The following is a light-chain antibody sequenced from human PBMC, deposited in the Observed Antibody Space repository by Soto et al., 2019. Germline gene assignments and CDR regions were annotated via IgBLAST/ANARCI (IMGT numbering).Light chain of an antibody. Sequence: QSVLTQPPSVSGAPGQRVTISCTGSTSNIGARFDVHWYQQLPGTPPKLLIYDNNNRPPGVPARFSGSKSGTSASLAISGLRAEDEADYYCHSYDSSLSAVIFGGGTKLTVL. CDR1: TSNIGARFD. CDR3: HSYDSSLSAVI. V-gene: IGLV1-40*01. J-gene: IGLJ2*01. CDR2: DNN.